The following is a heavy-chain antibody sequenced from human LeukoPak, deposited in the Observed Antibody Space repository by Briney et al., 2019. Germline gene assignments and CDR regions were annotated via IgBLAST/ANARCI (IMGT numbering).Heavy chain of an antibody. V-gene: IGHV3-15*01. D-gene: IGHD3-10*01. CDR3: TTDLGLTMIRGVIVY. Sequence: GGSLRLSCAASGFTFSSYSMNWVRQAPGKGLEWVGRIKSKGDGETIDNAAPVKGRFTMSRDDSKATLYLQMNSLKAEDTAVYYCTTDLGLTMIRGVIVYWGQGALVTVSS. J-gene: IGHJ4*02. CDR2: IKSKGDGETI. CDR1: GFTFSSYS.